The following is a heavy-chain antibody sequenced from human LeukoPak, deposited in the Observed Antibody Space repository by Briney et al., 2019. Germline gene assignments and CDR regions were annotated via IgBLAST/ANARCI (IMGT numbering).Heavy chain of an antibody. J-gene: IGHJ3*02. V-gene: IGHV3-30*18. D-gene: IGHD6-19*01. CDR1: GFTFSSYG. CDR3: AKPLQWLVLEDAFDI. CDR2: ITFDGSNK. Sequence: GGSLRLSCAAFGFTFSSYGMHWVRQAPGKGLEWVTVITFDGSNKFYADSVKGRFTISRDNSKNTLHLQMNSLRAEDTAVYYCAKPLQWLVLEDAFDIWGQGTMVTVSS.